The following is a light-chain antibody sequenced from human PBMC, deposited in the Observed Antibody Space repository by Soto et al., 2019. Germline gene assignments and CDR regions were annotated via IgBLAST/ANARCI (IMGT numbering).Light chain of an antibody. J-gene: IGKJ5*01. V-gene: IGKV1-39*01. CDR2: AAS. CDR1: QSISNY. Sequence: DIQMTQSPSSLSAPVGDRVTITCRASQSISNYLNWYQQKPGKAPKVLIYAASNLQSGVPSRFSGSGSGTDFTLTISSLQPEDFATYYCQQSYSTPITFGQGTRLEIK. CDR3: QQSYSTPIT.